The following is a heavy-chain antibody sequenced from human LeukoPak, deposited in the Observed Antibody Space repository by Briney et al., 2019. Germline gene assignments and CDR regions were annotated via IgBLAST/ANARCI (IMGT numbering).Heavy chain of an antibody. CDR1: GFTFSHYG. D-gene: IGHD3-22*01. V-gene: IGHV3-23*01. CDR2: FNGRGDST. Sequence: PGGSLRLSCEVSGFTFSHYGMSWVRQAPGKGPEWVAGFNGRGDSTYYAESVRGRFTISRDTSKNTLYLQVSSLRVEDTAVYYCARDPYYYDSSAFYPFDSWGQGTLVTVSS. CDR3: ARDPYYYDSSAFYPFDS. J-gene: IGHJ4*02.